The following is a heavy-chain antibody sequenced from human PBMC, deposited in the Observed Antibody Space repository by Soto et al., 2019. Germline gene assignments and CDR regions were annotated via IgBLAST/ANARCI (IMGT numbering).Heavy chain of an antibody. CDR3: AKVKWTYGSVSDI. V-gene: IGHV3-23*01. CDR2: ISNSGGSV. Sequence: EVQLLESGGGLVQPGGSLRLSCAASGFTFSSFAMSWVRQAPGKVLEWVSGISNSGGSVNYADSVKGRFTISRDNSKNTLSLEMNSLRAEDTALYYCAKVKWTYGSVSDIWGQGTMVTVSS. D-gene: IGHD4-17*01. J-gene: IGHJ3*02. CDR1: GFTFSSFA.